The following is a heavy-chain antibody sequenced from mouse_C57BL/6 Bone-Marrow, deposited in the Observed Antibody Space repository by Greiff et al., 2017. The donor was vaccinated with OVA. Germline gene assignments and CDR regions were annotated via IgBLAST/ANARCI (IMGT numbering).Heavy chain of an antibody. Sequence: EVQVVESGGGLVKPGGSLKLSCAASGFTFSDYGMHWVRQAPEKGLEWVAYISSGSSTIYYADTVKGRFTISRGNAKNTLFLQMTSLRSEDTAMYYCARSLGRTDFDYWGQGTTLTVSS. CDR1: GFTFSDYG. V-gene: IGHV5-17*01. CDR2: ISSGSSTI. J-gene: IGHJ2*01. CDR3: ARSLGRTDFDY. D-gene: IGHD4-1*01.